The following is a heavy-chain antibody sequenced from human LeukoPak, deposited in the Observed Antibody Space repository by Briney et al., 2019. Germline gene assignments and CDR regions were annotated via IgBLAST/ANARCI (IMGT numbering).Heavy chain of an antibody. V-gene: IGHV3-30*18. CDR1: GFTFSSYG. Sequence: QPGGSLRLSCAASGFTFSSYGMHWVRQAPGKGLEWVAVISYDGSNKYYADSVKGRFTISRDNSKNTLYLQMNSLRAEDTAVYYCAKDQGERDYDSSGYPWAFDIWGQGTMVTVSS. J-gene: IGHJ3*02. D-gene: IGHD3-22*01. CDR3: AKDQGERDYDSSGYPWAFDI. CDR2: ISYDGSNK.